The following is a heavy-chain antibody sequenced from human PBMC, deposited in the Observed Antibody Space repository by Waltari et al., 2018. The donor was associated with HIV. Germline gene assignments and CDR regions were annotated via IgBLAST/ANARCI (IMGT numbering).Heavy chain of an antibody. CDR3: ARSMGYWLYYYDSSGYYYSGFDY. CDR2: INHSGST. Sequence: QVQLQQWGAGLLKPSETLSLTCAVYGGSFSGYYWSWIRQPPGKGLEWIGEINHSGSTNYNPSLKSRVTISVDTSKNQFSLKLSSVTAADTAVYYCARSMGYWLYYYDSSGYYYSGFDYWGQGTLVTVSS. D-gene: IGHD3-22*01. CDR1: GGSFSGYY. J-gene: IGHJ4*02. V-gene: IGHV4-34*01.